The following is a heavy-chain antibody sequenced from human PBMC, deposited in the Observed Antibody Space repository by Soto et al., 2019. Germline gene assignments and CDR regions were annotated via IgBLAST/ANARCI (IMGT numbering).Heavy chain of an antibody. Sequence: SETLSLTCTVSGGSISSGGYYSSWIRQHPGKGLEWIGYIYYSGSTYYNPSLKSRVTISVDTSKNQFSLKLSSVTAADTAVYYCASPKIAFYNWFDPWGQGTLVTVSS. CDR2: IYYSGST. V-gene: IGHV4-31*03. D-gene: IGHD3-3*02. J-gene: IGHJ5*02. CDR1: GGSISSGGYY. CDR3: ASPKIAFYNWFDP.